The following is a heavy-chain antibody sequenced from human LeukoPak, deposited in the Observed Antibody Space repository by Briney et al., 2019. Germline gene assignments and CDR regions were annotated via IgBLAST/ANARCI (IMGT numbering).Heavy chain of an antibody. Sequence: SETLSLTCGVSNGSFSTYYWGWIRQPPGKRLEWIGYIFSSESSNTNYNPSLNGRVTISVDTSKNQFSPTLNSVTAADTAVYYCARAGDGYYYYYYMDVWGKGTTVTVSS. CDR2: IFSSESSNT. CDR3: ARAGDGYYYYYYMDV. V-gene: IGHV4-59*08. J-gene: IGHJ6*03. D-gene: IGHD5-24*01. CDR1: NGSFSTYY.